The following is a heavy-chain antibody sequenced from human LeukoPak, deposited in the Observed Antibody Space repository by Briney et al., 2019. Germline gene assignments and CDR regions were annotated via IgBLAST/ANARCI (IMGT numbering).Heavy chain of an antibody. D-gene: IGHD4-17*01. CDR3: ARDRYGYYFDY. CDR2: IYYSGST. J-gene: IGHJ4*02. CDR1: GGSISSYY. Sequence: SETLSLTCTVSGGSISSYYWSWIRQPPGKGLEWIGYIYYSGSTNYSPSLKSRVTISVDTSKNQFSLKLSSVTAADTAVYYCARDRYGYYFDYWGQGTLVTVSS. V-gene: IGHV4-59*01.